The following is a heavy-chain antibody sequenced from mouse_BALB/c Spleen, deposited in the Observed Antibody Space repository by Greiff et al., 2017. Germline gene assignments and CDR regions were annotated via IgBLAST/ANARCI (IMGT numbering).Heavy chain of an antibody. V-gene: IGHV1S41*01. CDR2: IAPGSGST. Sequence: DLVKPGASVKLSCKASGYTFTSYWINWIKQRPGQGLEWIGRIAPGSGSTYYNEMFKGKATLTVDTSSSTAYIQLSSLSSEDSAVYFCARGIYYGLWGQGTTLTVSS. J-gene: IGHJ2*01. CDR1: GYTFTSYW. CDR3: ARGIYYGL. D-gene: IGHD1-2*01.